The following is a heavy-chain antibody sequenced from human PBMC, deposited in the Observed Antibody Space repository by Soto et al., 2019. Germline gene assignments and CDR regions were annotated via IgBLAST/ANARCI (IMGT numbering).Heavy chain of an antibody. Sequence: GGSLRLSCAASGFTFSSYSMNWVRQAPGKGLERVSYISSSSSTIYYADSVKGRFTISRDNAKNSLYLQMNSLRDEDTAVYYCAIGYDYGNDAFDIWGQGTMVTVSS. CDR2: ISSSSSTI. D-gene: IGHD5-12*01. J-gene: IGHJ3*02. CDR1: GFTFSSYS. V-gene: IGHV3-48*02. CDR3: AIGYDYGNDAFDI.